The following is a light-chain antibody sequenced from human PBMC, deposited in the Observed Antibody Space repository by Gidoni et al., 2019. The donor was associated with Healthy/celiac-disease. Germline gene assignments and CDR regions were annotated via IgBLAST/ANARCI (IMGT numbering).Light chain of an antibody. CDR1: QSIRSY. CDR2: AAS. Sequence: DIQMPQAPSSLSASVGDRVTIHCRASQSIRSYLNWYQQKPGKAPKLLIYAASSLQRGVPSRFSGSGSGTDFTLTISSLQPEDFATYYCQQSDSTPTFGGGTKVEIK. J-gene: IGKJ4*01. CDR3: QQSDSTPT. V-gene: IGKV1-39*01.